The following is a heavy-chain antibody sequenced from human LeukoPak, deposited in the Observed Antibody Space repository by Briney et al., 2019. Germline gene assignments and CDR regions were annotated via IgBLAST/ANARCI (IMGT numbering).Heavy chain of an antibody. V-gene: IGHV3-15*01. CDR2: IKSKTDGGTT. Sequence: GGSLRLSCAASGFTFSNAWMSWVRQAPGKGLEWVGRIKSKTDGGTTDYAAPVKGRFTISRDDSKNTLYLQMNSLKTEDTAVYYCTTAVYYDSSGYDYYYYGMDVWGQGTTVTVSS. D-gene: IGHD3-22*01. CDR3: TTAVYYDSSGYDYYYYGMDV. CDR1: GFTFSNAW. J-gene: IGHJ6*02.